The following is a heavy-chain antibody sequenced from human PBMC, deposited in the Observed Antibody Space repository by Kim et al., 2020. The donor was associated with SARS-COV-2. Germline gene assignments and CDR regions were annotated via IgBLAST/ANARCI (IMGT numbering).Heavy chain of an antibody. CDR1: GFTFSTYG. D-gene: IGHD2-15*01. CDR2: ISASGGKT. J-gene: IGHJ6*03. CDR3: AKRIRERDSSYMDV. Sequence: GGSLRLSCAAPGFTFSTYGMNWVRQAPGKGLEWVSAISASGGKTYYADSVKGRFTISRDNSKNTLFLQMNSLRVEDTAVYFCAKRIRERDSSYMDVWGRGTTATVSS. V-gene: IGHV3-23*01.